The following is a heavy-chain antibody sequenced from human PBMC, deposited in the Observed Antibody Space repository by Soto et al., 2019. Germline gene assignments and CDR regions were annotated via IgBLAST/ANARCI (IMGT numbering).Heavy chain of an antibody. V-gene: IGHV4-59*01. CDR2: IYYSGST. CDR3: ARGAFHSSSSYWFDP. CDR1: GGSISSYY. Sequence: SETLSLTCTVSGGSISSYYWSWIRQSPGKGLEWIGYIYYSGSTNYNPSLKSRVTISVDTSKNQFSLKLSSVTAADTAVYYCARGAFHSSSSYWFDPWGQGTRVTVSS. J-gene: IGHJ5*02. D-gene: IGHD6-6*01.